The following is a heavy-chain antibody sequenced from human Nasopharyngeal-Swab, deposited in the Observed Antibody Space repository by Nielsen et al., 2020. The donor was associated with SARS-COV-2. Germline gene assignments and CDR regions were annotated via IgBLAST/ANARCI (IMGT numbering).Heavy chain of an antibody. Sequence: SETLSLTCTVSGGSISSSSYYWGWIRQPPGKGLEWIGSIYYSGSTYYNPSLKSRVTISVDTSKNQFSLKLSSVTAADTAVYYCARTDHYGSGSPDYWGQGTLVTVSS. V-gene: IGHV4-39*01. CDR1: GGSISSSSYY. J-gene: IGHJ4*02. CDR2: IYYSGST. D-gene: IGHD3-10*01. CDR3: ARTDHYGSGSPDY.